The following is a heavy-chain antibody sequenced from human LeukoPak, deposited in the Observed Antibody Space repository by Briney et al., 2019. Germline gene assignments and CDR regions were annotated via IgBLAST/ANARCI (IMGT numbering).Heavy chain of an antibody. CDR2: IYYSGST. CDR1: GGSISSSSYY. Sequence: SETLSLTCTVSGGSISSSSYYWGWIRQPPGKGLEWIGSIYYSGSTYYNPSLKSRVTISVDTSKNQFSLKLSSVTAADTAVYYCARCSAASLDNWLDPWGQGTLVTVSS. CDR3: ARCSAASLDNWLDP. D-gene: IGHD6-13*01. J-gene: IGHJ5*02. V-gene: IGHV4-39*07.